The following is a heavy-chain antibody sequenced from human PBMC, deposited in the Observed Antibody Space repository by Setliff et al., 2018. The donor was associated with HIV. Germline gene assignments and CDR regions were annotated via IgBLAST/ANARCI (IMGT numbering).Heavy chain of an antibody. V-gene: IGHV3-48*04. CDR3: ARDSGIAGADDY. CDR2: IGRSSTPI. J-gene: IGHJ4*02. Sequence: PGGSLRLSWGGFTFGDYSMTWVRQAPGKGLEWVSYIGRSSTPIYYADSVKGRFTISRDNAKNSLVLEMSSLRVEDTAVYFCARDSGIAGADDYWGPGTQVTVSS. CDR1: FTFGDYS. D-gene: IGHD6-13*01.